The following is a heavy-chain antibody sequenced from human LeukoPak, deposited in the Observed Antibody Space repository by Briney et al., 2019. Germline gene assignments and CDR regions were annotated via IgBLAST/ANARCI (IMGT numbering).Heavy chain of an antibody. V-gene: IGHV4-59*08. D-gene: IGHD1-14*01. Sequence: SETLSLTCTVSGGSLSNSHWSWIRQPAGKGLEWIGIIYKTGSTNYNPSLKSRVTISRDTSKNQFSLRLSSVTAADTAVYYCARHGTISSESYFDYWGQGALVTVSS. J-gene: IGHJ4*02. CDR3: ARHGTISSESYFDY. CDR1: GGSLSNSH. CDR2: IYKTGST.